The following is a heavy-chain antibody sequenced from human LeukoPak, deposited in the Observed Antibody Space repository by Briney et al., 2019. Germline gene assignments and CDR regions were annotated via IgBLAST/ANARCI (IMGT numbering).Heavy chain of an antibody. CDR1: GYTLTELS. CDR3: ATDQPGYSYGDGYFDY. V-gene: IGHV1-24*01. J-gene: IGHJ4*02. D-gene: IGHD5-18*01. Sequence: ASVKVSCKVSGYTLTELSMHWVRQAPGKGLEWMGGFDPEDSETIYAQKFQGRVTMTEDTSTDTAYMELSSLRSEDTAVYYCATDQPGYSYGDGYFDYWGQGTLVTVSS. CDR2: FDPEDSET.